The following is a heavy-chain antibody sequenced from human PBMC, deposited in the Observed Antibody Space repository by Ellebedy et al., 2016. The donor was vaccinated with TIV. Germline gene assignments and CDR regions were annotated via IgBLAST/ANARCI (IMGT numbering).Heavy chain of an antibody. J-gene: IGHJ5*02. Sequence: PGGSLRLSCAASGFSFRSYWMSWVRQAPGKGLEWVANIYQDGSDEYYVDFVKGRFTISRDNDNKALFLQMNSLRVEDTAVYYFARRGSYGDYAVQINSWFDPWGQGTLVTVSS. CDR2: IYQDGSDE. CDR1: GFSFRSYW. D-gene: IGHD4-17*01. CDR3: ARRGSYGDYAVQINSWFDP. V-gene: IGHV3-7*01.